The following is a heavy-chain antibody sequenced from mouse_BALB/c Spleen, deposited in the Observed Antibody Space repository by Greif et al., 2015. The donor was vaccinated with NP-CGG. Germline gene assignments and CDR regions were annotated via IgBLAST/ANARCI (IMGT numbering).Heavy chain of an antibody. J-gene: IGHJ4*01. CDR1: GFTFSSYG. CDR3: GVTTAKDAMDY. CDR2: ISSGGSYT. D-gene: IGHD1-2*01. Sequence: EVMLVESGGDLVKPGGSLKLSCAASGFTFSSYGMSWVRQTPDKRLEWVATISSGGSYTYYPDSVKGRFTISRDNAKNTLYLQMSSLKSEDTAMYYCGVTTAKDAMDYWGQGTSVTVSS. V-gene: IGHV5-6*01.